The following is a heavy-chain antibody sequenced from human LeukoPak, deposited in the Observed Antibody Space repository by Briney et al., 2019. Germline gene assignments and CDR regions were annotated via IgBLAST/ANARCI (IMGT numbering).Heavy chain of an antibody. J-gene: IGHJ4*02. V-gene: IGHV4-59*08. CDR3: ARRAPYSYEWSTLDY. CDR1: GGSISSYY. Sequence: SETLSLTCTVSGGSISSYYWSWIRQPPGKGLEWIGYIYYSGSTNYNPSLKSRVTISVDTSKNQFSLKLSSVTAADTAVYYCARRAPYSYEWSTLDYWGQGTLVTGSS. CDR2: IYYSGST. D-gene: IGHD5-18*01.